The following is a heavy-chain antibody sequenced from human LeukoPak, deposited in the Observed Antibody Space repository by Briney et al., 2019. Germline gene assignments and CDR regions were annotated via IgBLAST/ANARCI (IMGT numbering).Heavy chain of an antibody. Sequence: PGGSLRLSCAASGFTFSSYSMNWVRQAPGKGLEWVSAISGSGGSTYYADSVKGRFTISRDNSKNTLYLQMNSLRAEDTAVYYCAKGPLGSYYPYFDYWGQGTLVTVSS. V-gene: IGHV3-23*01. CDR2: ISGSGGST. CDR3: AKGPLGSYYPYFDY. CDR1: GFTFSSYS. D-gene: IGHD3-10*01. J-gene: IGHJ4*02.